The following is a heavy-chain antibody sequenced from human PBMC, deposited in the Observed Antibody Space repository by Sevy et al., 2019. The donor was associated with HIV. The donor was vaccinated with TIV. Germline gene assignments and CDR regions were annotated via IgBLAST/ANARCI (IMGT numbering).Heavy chain of an antibody. D-gene: IGHD2-2*01. CDR1: GGSFSGYY. V-gene: IGHV4-34*01. CDR3: ARHCSSTSCSHSFDI. Sequence: SETLSLTCAVYGGSFSGYYWSWFRQPPGKGLEWIGEINHSGSTNYNPSLKSRVTISIGTSKNQFSLKLSSVTAADTAAYYCARHCSSTSCSHSFDIWGQGTMVTVSS. J-gene: IGHJ3*02. CDR2: INHSGST.